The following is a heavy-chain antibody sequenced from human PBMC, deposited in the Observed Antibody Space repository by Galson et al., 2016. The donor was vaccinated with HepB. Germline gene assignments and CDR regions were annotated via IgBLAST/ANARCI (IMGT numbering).Heavy chain of an antibody. CDR1: GYTFTGFY. Sequence: SVKVSCKASGYTFTGFYMHWVRQAPGQGLERLGRMIPILDRPNYAQRFQDRLTITADEYTNTAYMELNSLISDDTAVYYCARDDSYCGVDCYRHFVHWGQGTLVTVSS. CDR3: ARDDSYCGVDCYRHFVH. J-gene: IGHJ5*02. CDR2: MIPILDRP. V-gene: IGHV1-69*11. D-gene: IGHD2-21*02.